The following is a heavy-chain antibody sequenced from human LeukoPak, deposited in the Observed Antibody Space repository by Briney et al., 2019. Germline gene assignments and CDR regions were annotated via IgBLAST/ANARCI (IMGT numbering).Heavy chain of an antibody. CDR3: ARQFRRWSDGDQIDY. D-gene: IGHD3-3*01. CDR1: GGSISSSSYY. V-gene: IGHV4-39*01. CDR2: IYYSGST. J-gene: IGHJ4*02. Sequence: SETLSLTCTVSGGSISSSSYYWGWIPQPPGKGLEWIGSIYYSGSTYYNPSLKSRVTISVDTSKNQFSLMLSSVTAADTAVYYCARQFRRWSDGDQIDYWGQGTLVTVSS.